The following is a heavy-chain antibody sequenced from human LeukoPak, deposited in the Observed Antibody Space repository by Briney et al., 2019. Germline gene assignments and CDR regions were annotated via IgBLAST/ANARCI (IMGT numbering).Heavy chain of an antibody. CDR1: GGSFSGYY. CDR3: ARGRVAPRSSFAMVRGVIDY. D-gene: IGHD3-10*01. J-gene: IGHJ4*02. CDR2: INHSGST. V-gene: IGHV4-34*01. Sequence: SETLSLTCAVYGGSFSGYYWSWIRQPPGKGLEWIGEINHSGSTNYNPSLKSRVTISVDTSKNQFSLKLSSVTAADTAVYYCARGRVAPRSSFAMVRGVIDYWGQGTLVTVSS.